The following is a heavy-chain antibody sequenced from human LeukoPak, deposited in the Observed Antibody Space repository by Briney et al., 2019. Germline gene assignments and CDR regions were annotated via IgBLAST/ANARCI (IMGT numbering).Heavy chain of an antibody. D-gene: IGHD3-10*01. CDR3: ARGKRGVYYYYGMDV. V-gene: IGHV3-23*01. J-gene: IGHJ6*02. CDR1: GFTFTTFA. Sequence: GGSLRLSCAASGFTFTTFAKNWVRQAPGKGPEWVSGISGSGESTYYADSVKGRFTISRDNSKNTVFLQMNSLRAADTAVYSCARGKRGVYYYYGMDVWGQGTTVTVSS. CDR2: ISGSGEST.